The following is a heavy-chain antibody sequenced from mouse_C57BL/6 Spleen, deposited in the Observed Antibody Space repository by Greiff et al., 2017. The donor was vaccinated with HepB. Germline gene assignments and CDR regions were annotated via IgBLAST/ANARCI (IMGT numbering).Heavy chain of an antibody. D-gene: IGHD1-1*01. CDR1: GYTFTSYW. CDR2: IDPSDSYT. J-gene: IGHJ4*01. V-gene: IGHV1-69*01. Sequence: QVQLQQPGAELVMPGASVKLSCKASGYTFTSYWMHWVKQRPGQGLEWIGEIDPSDSYTNYNQKFKGKSTLTVDESSSTAYMQLSSLTSEDSAVYYCARGDYGGYAMDYWGQGTSVTVSS. CDR3: ARGDYGGYAMDY.